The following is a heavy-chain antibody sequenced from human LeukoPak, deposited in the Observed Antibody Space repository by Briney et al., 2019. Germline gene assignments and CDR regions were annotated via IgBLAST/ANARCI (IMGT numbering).Heavy chain of an antibody. CDR2: ISGSGGST. D-gene: IGHD6-13*01. CDR1: GFTFSSYA. J-gene: IGHJ3*02. Sequence: PGGSLRLSCAASGFTFSSYARSWVRQAPGKGLEWVAAISGSGGSTYYADSVKGRFTISRDNSKNTLYLQMNSLRAEDTAVYYCAKGRYSSSWYDAFDIWGQGTMVTVSS. CDR3: AKGRYSSSWYDAFDI. V-gene: IGHV3-23*01.